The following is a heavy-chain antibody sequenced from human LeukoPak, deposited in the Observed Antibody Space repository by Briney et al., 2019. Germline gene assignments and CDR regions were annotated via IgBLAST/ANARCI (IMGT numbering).Heavy chain of an antibody. V-gene: IGHV4-59*08. D-gene: IGHD2-15*01. CDR3: ARHPFAAPFDY. CDR1: GGSISSYY. CDR2: VYYSGDT. J-gene: IGHJ4*02. Sequence: SETLSLTCTVSGGSISSYYWSWIRQPPGKGLEWIGYVYYSGDTNYNPSLKSRVTMSLDTSKNQVSLRLSSVTAADTAVYYCARHPFAAPFDYWGRGTLLTVSS.